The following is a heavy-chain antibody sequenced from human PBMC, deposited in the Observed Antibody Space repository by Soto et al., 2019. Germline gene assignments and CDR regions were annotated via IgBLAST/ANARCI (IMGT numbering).Heavy chain of an antibody. J-gene: IGHJ6*02. CDR2: IKSDGSTT. V-gene: IGHV3-74*01. CDR1: GFTFNSYW. D-gene: IGHD3-16*01. Sequence: GGSLRLSCAASGFTFNSYWMHWLRQVPGKGLVWVSRIKSDGSTTTYADPVKGRFTISRDNAKNTLSLQMNSLRDEDAAVYYCARGGYYDSVRIPRGMDVWGQGTTVTVSS. CDR3: ARGGYYDSVRIPRGMDV.